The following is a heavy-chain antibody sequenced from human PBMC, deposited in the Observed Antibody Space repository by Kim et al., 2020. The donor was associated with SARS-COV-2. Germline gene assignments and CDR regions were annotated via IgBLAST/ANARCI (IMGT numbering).Heavy chain of an antibody. Sequence: GGSLRLSCAASGFTFSSYAMSWVRQAPGKGLEWVSAISGSGGSTYYADSVKGRFTISRDNSKNTLYLQMNSLRAEDTAVYYCAKDGKSHGIIGSYPFDYWGQGTLVTVSS. V-gene: IGHV3-23*01. CDR2: ISGSGGST. D-gene: IGHD1-26*01. CDR1: GFTFSSYA. J-gene: IGHJ4*02. CDR3: AKDGKSHGIIGSYPFDY.